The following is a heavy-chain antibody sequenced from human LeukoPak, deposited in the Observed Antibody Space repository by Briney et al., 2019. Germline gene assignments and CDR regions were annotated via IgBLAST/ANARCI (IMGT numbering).Heavy chain of an antibody. CDR1: GFSFSSHW. CDR3: ARYYDFLSSIDY. V-gene: IGHV3-7*05. D-gene: IGHD3-3*01. CDR2: IKEDGSEK. Sequence: PGGSLRLSCAASGFSFSSHWMFWVRQAPGRGLEWVANIKEDGSEKYYVDSVKGRFTISRDNAKNSLYLQMNSLRAEDTAIYYCARYYDFLSSIDYWGEGTLVTASA. J-gene: IGHJ4*02.